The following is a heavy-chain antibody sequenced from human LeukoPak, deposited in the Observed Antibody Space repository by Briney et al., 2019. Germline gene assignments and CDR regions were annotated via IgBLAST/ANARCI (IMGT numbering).Heavy chain of an antibody. J-gene: IGHJ4*02. CDR2: INHSGST. CDR1: GGSFSGYY. CDR3: AAVYFGVDH. Sequence: SETLSLTCAVYGGSFSGYYWSWIRQPPGKGLEWIGEINHSGSTNYNPSLKSRVTISVDTSKNQFSLKLSSVTAADTAVYYCAAVYFGVDHWGQGTLVTVSS. V-gene: IGHV4-34*01. D-gene: IGHD3-16*01.